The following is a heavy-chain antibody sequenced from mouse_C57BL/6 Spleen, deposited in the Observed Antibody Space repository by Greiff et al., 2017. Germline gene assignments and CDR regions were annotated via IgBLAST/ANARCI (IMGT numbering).Heavy chain of an antibody. D-gene: IGHD1-1*01. CDR2: IDPEDGDT. Sequence: VQLQQSGAELVRPGASVKLSCTASGFNFKDYYMHWVKQRPEQGLEWIGRIDPEDGDTEYAPKFQGKATMTADTSSNTAYLQLSSLTSEDTAVYYCTTCYGSSSYYAMDYWGQGTSVTVSS. V-gene: IGHV14-1*01. CDR1: GFNFKDYY. CDR3: TTCYGSSSYYAMDY. J-gene: IGHJ4*01.